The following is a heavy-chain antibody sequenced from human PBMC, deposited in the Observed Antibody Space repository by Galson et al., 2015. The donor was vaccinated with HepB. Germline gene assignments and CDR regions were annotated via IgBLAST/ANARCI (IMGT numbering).Heavy chain of an antibody. D-gene: IGHD3-16*01. CDR1: GYIFTDYG. CDR3: ARGLWGDS. CDR2: INAANTDI. J-gene: IGHJ4*02. V-gene: IGHV1-18*01. Sequence: SVKVSCKASGYIFTDYGFTWVRQAPGQGLEWVGWINAANTDIFYAQRLQGRVSLTTDTSTNTAYMELTSLRSDDTAVYYCARGLWGDSWGQGTLVTVSS.